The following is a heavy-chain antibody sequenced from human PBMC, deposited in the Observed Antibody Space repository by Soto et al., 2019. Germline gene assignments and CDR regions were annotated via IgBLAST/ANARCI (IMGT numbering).Heavy chain of an antibody. V-gene: IGHV1-46*01. J-gene: IGHJ6*02. Sequence: QVQLVQSGAEVKKPGASVKVSCKASGYTFTSYYMHWVRQAPGQGLEWMGIINPSGGSTSYAQKFQGRVTMTRDTSTSTVYMELSSLRSEDTAVYYCARDKGPTMVRGNGMDVWGQGTTVTVSS. CDR3: ARDKGPTMVRGNGMDV. CDR1: GYTFTSYY. D-gene: IGHD3-10*01. CDR2: INPSGGST.